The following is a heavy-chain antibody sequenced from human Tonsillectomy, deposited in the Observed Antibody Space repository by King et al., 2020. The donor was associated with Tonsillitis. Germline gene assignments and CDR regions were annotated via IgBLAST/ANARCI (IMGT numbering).Heavy chain of an antibody. D-gene: IGHD3-10*01. CDR1: GGSISSGDYY. CDR2: IYYSGST. Sequence: VQLQESGPGLVKPSQTLSLTCTVSGGSISSGDYYWSWIRQPPGKGLEWIGYIYYSGSTYYNPSLKSRVTISVDTSKNQFSLKLSSVTAADTAVYYCARDRRAYGSGSYYKWSYYYYGMDVWGQGTTVTVSS. V-gene: IGHV4-30-4*01. J-gene: IGHJ6*02. CDR3: ARDRRAYGSGSYYKWSYYYYGMDV.